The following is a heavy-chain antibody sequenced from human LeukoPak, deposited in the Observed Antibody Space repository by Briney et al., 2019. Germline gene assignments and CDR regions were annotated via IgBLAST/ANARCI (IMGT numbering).Heavy chain of an antibody. CDR2: IYYTGTT. Sequence: PSETLSLTCIVSGGSISNYYWSWIRQPPGKGLEWIGYIYYTGTTNYNPSLKSRVTISVDTSKNQFSLRLNSVTAADTAVYYCARGSITMVRGVIIKNFDYWGQGTLVTVSS. J-gene: IGHJ4*02. CDR3: ARGSITMVRGVIIKNFDY. CDR1: GGSISNYY. V-gene: IGHV4-59*01. D-gene: IGHD3-10*01.